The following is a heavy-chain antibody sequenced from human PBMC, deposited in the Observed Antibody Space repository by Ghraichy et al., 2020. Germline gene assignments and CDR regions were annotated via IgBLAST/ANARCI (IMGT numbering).Heavy chain of an antibody. Sequence: GGSLRLSCAASGFTFSNYSMHWVRQAPGKGLEWVAFISYDGSNKYYADSVKGRFTISRDNSKNTLRLQMNSLRAEDTAMYYCTRGGDIVVVPAADYYYYGMDVWGQGTTVTVSS. CDR2: ISYDGSNK. CDR3: TRGGDIVVVPAADYYYYGMDV. V-gene: IGHV3-30-3*01. D-gene: IGHD2-2*01. J-gene: IGHJ6*02. CDR1: GFTFSNYS.